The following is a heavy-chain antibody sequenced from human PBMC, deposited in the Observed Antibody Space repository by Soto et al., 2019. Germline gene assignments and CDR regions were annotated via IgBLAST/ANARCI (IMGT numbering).Heavy chain of an antibody. V-gene: IGHV2-5*01. J-gene: IGHJ3*02. CDR3: AYNPRYYSDSRGQKAGAFDM. Sequence: SGPTGEPTQTLTLACTFSGFSLSTGGMGVGWVRQPPGKALEWLASIYWNDDKRYSPSLKSRLTITKDTSKNLVVLTVTDMDPVDTATYYCAYNPRYYSDSRGQKAGAFDMWGQGTLVTVSS. CDR1: GFSLSTGGMG. D-gene: IGHD3-22*01. CDR2: IYWNDDK.